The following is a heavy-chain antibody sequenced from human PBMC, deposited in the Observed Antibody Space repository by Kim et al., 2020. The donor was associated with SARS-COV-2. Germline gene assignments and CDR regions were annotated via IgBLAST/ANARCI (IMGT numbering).Heavy chain of an antibody. D-gene: IGHD3-9*01. J-gene: IGHJ3*02. Sequence: GGSLRLSCAASGFTVSSNYMSWVRQAPGKGLEWVSVIYSGGSTYYADSVKGRFTISRDNSKNTLYLQMNSLRAEDTAVYYCAREGGFYDILTGNDAFDIWGQGTMVTVSS. CDR3: AREGGFYDILTGNDAFDI. CDR1: GFTVSSNY. CDR2: IYSGGST. V-gene: IGHV3-66*01.